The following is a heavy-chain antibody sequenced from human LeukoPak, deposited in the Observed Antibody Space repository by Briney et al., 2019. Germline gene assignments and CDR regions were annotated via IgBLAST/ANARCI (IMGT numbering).Heavy chain of an antibody. CDR1: GFTFDDYA. CDR2: ISWNSGSI. J-gene: IGHJ5*02. CDR3: AKDREYDILTGHNWFDP. V-gene: IGHV3-9*01. D-gene: IGHD3-9*01. Sequence: PGGSLRLSCAASGFTFDDYAMHWVRQAPGKGLEWVSGISWNSGSIGYADSVKGRFTISRDNAKNSLYLQMNSLRAEDTALYYCAKDREYDILTGHNWFDPWGQGTLVTVSS.